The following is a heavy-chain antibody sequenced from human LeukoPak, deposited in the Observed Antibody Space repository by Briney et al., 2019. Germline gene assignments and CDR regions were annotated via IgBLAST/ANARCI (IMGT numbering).Heavy chain of an antibody. CDR1: GFNVSSNY. J-gene: IGHJ5*02. V-gene: IGHV3-66*01. D-gene: IGHD3-10*01. CDR2: LYSGGTT. Sequence: PGGSLRLSCAASGFNVSSNYMSWVRQAPGKGLEWVSILYSGGTTYYADSVKGRFTISRDNAKNTLYLQLNSLKPEDTAVYYCARDSGSGSPNKWFDPWGQGTLVAVSS. CDR3: ARDSGSGSPNKWFDP.